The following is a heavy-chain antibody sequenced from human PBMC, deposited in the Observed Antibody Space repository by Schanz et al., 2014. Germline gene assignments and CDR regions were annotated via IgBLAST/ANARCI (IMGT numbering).Heavy chain of an antibody. D-gene: IGHD6-6*01. V-gene: IGHV1-2*02. Sequence: QVQLLQSGAEVKKPGASVKVSCKASGYTFTGYSMHWVRQAPGQGLEWMGRINPNSGGTNYAQKFQGRVTMTRDTSISTAYMELSSLRSDDTAVYYCARAGQDFEYSSLSPIWYFDLWGRGTLVTVSS. CDR1: GYTFTGYS. CDR2: INPNSGGT. J-gene: IGHJ2*01. CDR3: ARAGQDFEYSSLSPIWYFDL.